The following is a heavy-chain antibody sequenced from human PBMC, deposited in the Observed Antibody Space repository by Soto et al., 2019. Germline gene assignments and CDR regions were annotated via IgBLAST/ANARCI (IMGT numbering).Heavy chain of an antibody. CDR1: GFTFGYYA. Sequence: GGSLRLSCTASGFTFGYYAMSWVRQSPGKGLEWVGFIRSKAYGGTTEYAASVKGRFTISRDDSKSIAYLQMNSLKTEDTAVYYCTRVRSNSLDYYYGMDVWGQGTTVTVSS. CDR3: TRVRSNSLDYYYGMDV. J-gene: IGHJ6*02. D-gene: IGHD4-4*01. V-gene: IGHV3-49*04. CDR2: IRSKAYGGTT.